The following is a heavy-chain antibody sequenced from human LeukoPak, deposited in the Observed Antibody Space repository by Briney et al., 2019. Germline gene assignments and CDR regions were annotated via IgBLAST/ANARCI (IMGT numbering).Heavy chain of an antibody. Sequence: GGSLRLSCAASGFTFSSSAMSSVCPAPGKGLEWVSAINGSGGSRYYADSVKGRFTISRDNSTNTLYLHMKSLRAEDTAVCYCGCCSEFRGWVDIWGQGTMVTVSS. CDR1: GFTFSSSA. V-gene: IGHV3-23*01. CDR3: GCCSEFRGWVDI. CDR2: INGSGGSR. J-gene: IGHJ3*02. D-gene: IGHD6-19*01.